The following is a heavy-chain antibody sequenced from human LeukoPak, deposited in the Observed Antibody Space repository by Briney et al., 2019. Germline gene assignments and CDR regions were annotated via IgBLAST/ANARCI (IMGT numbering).Heavy chain of an antibody. CDR2: MHGGNGNT. J-gene: IGHJ6*02. D-gene: IGHD4-11*01. Sequence: ASVRVSCKASGYKFISHYLQWVRQTPELGPERMGWMHGGNGNTRYAEKFEGRVTMTRDTSTSTAYMDLSSLTSDDTAVYYCAKARKATTSTDYSYFYYMDVWGQGTTVTVSS. V-gene: IGHV1-2*02. CDR1: GYKFISHY. CDR3: AKARKATTSTDYSYFYYMDV.